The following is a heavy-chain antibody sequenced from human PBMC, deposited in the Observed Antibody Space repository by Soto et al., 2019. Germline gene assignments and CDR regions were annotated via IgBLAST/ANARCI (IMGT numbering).Heavy chain of an antibody. J-gene: IGHJ4*02. V-gene: IGHV1-18*01. CDR1: GYTFTSYG. CDR2: ISAYNGNT. CDR3: ARGIALYCSGGSCSLPFDY. D-gene: IGHD2-15*01. Sequence: QVQLVQSGAEVKKPGASVKVSCKASGYTFTSYGISWVRQAPGQGLEWMGWISAYNGNTNYAQKLQGRFTMTTDPSTSTAYMELRSLRSDDTAVYYCARGIALYCSGGSCSLPFDYWGQGTLVTVSS.